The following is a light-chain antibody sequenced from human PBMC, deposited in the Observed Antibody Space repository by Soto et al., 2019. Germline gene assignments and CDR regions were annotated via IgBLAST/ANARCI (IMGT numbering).Light chain of an antibody. V-gene: IGLV2-8*01. CDR3: SSYAGSNFVV. Sequence: QAVVTQEPSLTVSPGGTVTLTCGSSTGTSSDVGGYNYVSWYQQHPGKAPKLMIYEVSKRPSGVPDRFSGSKSGNTASLTVSGLQAEDEADYYCSSYAGSNFVVFGGGTKVTVL. CDR1: SSDVGGYNY. J-gene: IGLJ2*01. CDR2: EVS.